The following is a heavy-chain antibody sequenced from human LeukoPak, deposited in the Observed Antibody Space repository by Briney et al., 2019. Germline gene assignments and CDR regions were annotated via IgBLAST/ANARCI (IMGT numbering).Heavy chain of an antibody. CDR1: GYSFTKYW. Sequence: GESLKISCKGSGYSFTKYWIGWVRQMPGKGLEWMGIINPGDSDTEYSPSFQGQVTISADKSIRTAYLQWNSLKASDTAMYYCASQYTSSSPLVYWGQGTLVTVSS. CDR3: ASQYTSSSPLVY. V-gene: IGHV5-51*01. D-gene: IGHD6-13*01. J-gene: IGHJ4*02. CDR2: INPGDSDT.